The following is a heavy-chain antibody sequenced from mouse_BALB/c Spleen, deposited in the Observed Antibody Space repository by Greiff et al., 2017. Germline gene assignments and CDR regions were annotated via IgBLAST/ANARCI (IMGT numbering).Heavy chain of an antibody. Sequence: EVQLQESGPELMKPGASVKISCKASGYSFTSYYMHWVKQSHGKSLEWIGYIDPFNGGTSYNQKFKGKATLTVDKSSSTAYMHLSSLTSEDSAVYYCARGGTTAAFAYWGQGTLVTVSA. V-gene: IGHV1S135*01. CDR2: IDPFNGGT. D-gene: IGHD1-2*01. J-gene: IGHJ3*01. CDR1: GYSFTSYY. CDR3: ARGGTTAAFAY.